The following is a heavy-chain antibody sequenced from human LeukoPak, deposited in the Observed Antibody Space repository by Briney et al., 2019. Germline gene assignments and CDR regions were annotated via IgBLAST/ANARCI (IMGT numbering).Heavy chain of an antibody. CDR3: ARGGWLQSHGFDY. V-gene: IGHV1-8*02. J-gene: IGHJ4*02. CDR1: GGTFSSYA. D-gene: IGHD5-24*01. CDR2: MNPNSGNT. Sequence: ASVKVSCKASGGTFSSYAISWVRQATGQGLEWMGWMNPNSGNTGYAQKFQSRVTMTRNTSISTAYMELSSLRSEDTAVYYCARGGWLQSHGFDYWGLGTLVTVSS.